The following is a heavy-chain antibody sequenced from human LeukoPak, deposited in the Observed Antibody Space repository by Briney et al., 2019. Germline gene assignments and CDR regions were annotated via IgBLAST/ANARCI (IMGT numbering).Heavy chain of an antibody. D-gene: IGHD3-22*01. CDR2: IVDSDESS. Sequence: GGSLRLSCAASGFTFSSYAMSWVRQAPGKGLQWVSAIVDSDESSYYANSVKGRFTISRGSSKNTLYLQMNSLRAEDTAVYYCAKSQGTSAYHPSDYWGQGTLVTVSS. J-gene: IGHJ4*02. V-gene: IGHV3-23*01. CDR1: GFTFSSYA. CDR3: AKSQGTSAYHPSDY.